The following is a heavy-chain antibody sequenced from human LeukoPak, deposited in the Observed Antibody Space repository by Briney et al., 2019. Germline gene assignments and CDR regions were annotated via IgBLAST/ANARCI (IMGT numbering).Heavy chain of an antibody. D-gene: IGHD3-9*01. V-gene: IGHV3-23*01. CDR3: SKWGDYDVLTGYYDSDS. CDR1: GFTFNNYA. Sequence: PGASLRLSCAASGFTFNNYAMSWVRQAPGKGREWVSAILGSGRSAYYADSVKGRFTISRDNSKNSLFLQMNSLRVEDTALYYCSKWGDYDVLTGYYDSDSWGQGTLVTVSA. CDR2: ILGSGRSA. J-gene: IGHJ5*01.